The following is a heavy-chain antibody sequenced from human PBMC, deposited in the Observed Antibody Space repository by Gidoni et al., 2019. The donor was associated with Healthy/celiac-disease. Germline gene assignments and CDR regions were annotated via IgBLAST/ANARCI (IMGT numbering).Heavy chain of an antibody. CDR2: ISWNSGSI. CDR3: AKDMRTRSGMDV. Sequence: EVQLVESGGGLVQPGRSLRPSCAASGFPFDDYAMHWVRQAPGKGLEWVSGISWNSGSIGYADSVKGRFTISRDNAKNSLYLQMNSLRAEDTALYYCAKDMRTRSGMDVWGQGTTVTVSS. V-gene: IGHV3-9*01. J-gene: IGHJ6*02. CDR1: GFPFDDYA.